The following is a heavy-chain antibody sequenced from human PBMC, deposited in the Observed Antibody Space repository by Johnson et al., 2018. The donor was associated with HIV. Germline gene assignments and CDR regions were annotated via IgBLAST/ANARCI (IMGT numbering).Heavy chain of an antibody. CDR1: GFTFSSYG. CDR2: ISFDGNLK. J-gene: IGHJ3*02. V-gene: IGHV3-30*18. Sequence: VQLVESGGGVVQPGRSLRLSCAASGFTFSSYGMHWVRQAPGKGPEWVAVISFDGNLKKYADSVKGRFTISRDNSKNTLYLQMNSLRAEDTAVDYCAKNSAAFDIWGQGTMVTVSS. CDR3: AKNSAAFDI. D-gene: IGHD3-10*01.